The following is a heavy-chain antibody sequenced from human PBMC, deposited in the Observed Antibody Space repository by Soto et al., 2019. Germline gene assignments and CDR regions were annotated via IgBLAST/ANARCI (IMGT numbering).Heavy chain of an antibody. CDR1: SDPITSGGYY. V-gene: IGHV4-31*03. Sequence: LSLTCTVSSDPITSGGYYWTWIRQLPGKGLEWIGYVYYRGSAYGGSAKYNPSLKSRVSISLDTSRNQFSLTLSSFTVTDTAVYFCARAVSAVGFCRNGVCTKGLDLWGQGLPVTVSS. CDR2: VYYRGSA. CDR3: ARAVSAVGFCRNGVCTKGLDL. J-gene: IGHJ5*02. D-gene: IGHD2-8*01.